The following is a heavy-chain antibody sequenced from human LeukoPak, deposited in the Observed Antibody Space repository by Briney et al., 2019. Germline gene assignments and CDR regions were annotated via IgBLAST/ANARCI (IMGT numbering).Heavy chain of an antibody. V-gene: IGHV4-59*01. D-gene: IGHD2-21*02. CDR2: IYYSGNT. CDR1: GGSISSSY. J-gene: IGHJ5*01. Sequence: SETLSLTCTVSGGSISSSYWSWIRQPPGKGLEYIGYIYYSGNTNYNPSLMSRVTLSMDRSNNQFSLKMSSATAADTAVYYCARLVVVTHTGRNWFDSWGQGTLVTVSS. CDR3: ARLVVVTHTGRNWFDS.